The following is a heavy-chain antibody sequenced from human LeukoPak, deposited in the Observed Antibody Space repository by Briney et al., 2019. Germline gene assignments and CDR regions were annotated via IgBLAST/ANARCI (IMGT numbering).Heavy chain of an antibody. CDR2: IYYSGST. CDR3: ARSATMVRGVITRYYYMDV. D-gene: IGHD3-10*01. CDR1: GGSISSYY. J-gene: IGHJ6*03. V-gene: IGHV4-59*01. Sequence: SETLSLTCTVSGGSISSYYWSWIRQPPGKGLEWIGYIYYSGSTYYNPSLKSRVTTSVDTSKNQFSLKLSSVTAADTAVYYCARSATMVRGVITRYYYMDVWGKGTTVTVSS.